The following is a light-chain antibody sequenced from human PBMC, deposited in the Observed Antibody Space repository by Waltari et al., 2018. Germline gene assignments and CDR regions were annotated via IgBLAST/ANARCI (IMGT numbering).Light chain of an antibody. J-gene: IGLJ2*01. Sequence: QSVLTQPPSASGTPGQRVTISCSGSSPNIGSHPVNWYQQLPGTAPKLLIYDNIDRPSGVPDRFSGSKSGTSASLAISELQSEDEADYHCAAWDDNLNGVVFGGGTKLTVL. CDR2: DNI. CDR1: SPNIGSHP. V-gene: IGLV1-44*01. CDR3: AAWDDNLNGVV.